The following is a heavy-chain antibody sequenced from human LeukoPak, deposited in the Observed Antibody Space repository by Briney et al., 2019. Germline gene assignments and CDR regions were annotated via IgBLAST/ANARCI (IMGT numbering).Heavy chain of an antibody. V-gene: IGHV3-23*01. CDR1: GFTFSSYA. CDR2: ISAGGGTT. D-gene: IGHD6-13*01. J-gene: IGHJ4*02. CDR3: AKRLVYSSSRYYFDD. Sequence: GGSLRLSCAASGFTFSSYAMSWVRQAPGKGLEWVSAISAGGGTTYYADSVKGRFIISRDNSKNTLYLQMNSLRDEDTAVYYCAKRLVYSSSRYYFDDWRQGTQVTVSS.